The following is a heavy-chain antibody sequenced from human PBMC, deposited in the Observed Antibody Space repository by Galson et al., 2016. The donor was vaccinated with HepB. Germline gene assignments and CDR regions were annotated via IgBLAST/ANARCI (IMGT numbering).Heavy chain of an antibody. CDR2: IGGGGGNT. V-gene: IGHV3-23*01. Sequence: SLRLSCAASGFTFSHYAMAWVRQAPGKGLEWVSTIGGGGGNTHYADSVKGRFTISRDNSKNSLYLQMNSLRVEDTAIYYCVRDGQYCNGGSCYSGPDYYGMDVWGQGTTVTVSS. CDR1: GFTFSHYA. CDR3: VRDGQYCNGGSCYSGPDYYGMDV. D-gene: IGHD2-15*01. J-gene: IGHJ6*02.